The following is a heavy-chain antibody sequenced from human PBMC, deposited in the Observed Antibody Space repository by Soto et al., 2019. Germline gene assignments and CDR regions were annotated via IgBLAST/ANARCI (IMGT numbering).Heavy chain of an antibody. CDR3: ARDPPSYCSGSSCPIFDY. Sequence: GGSLRLSCAASGFTFSTYWMSWVRQAPGKGLEWVANIKQDGSEKYYADSVKGRFTISRDNAKNSLYLQMNSLRAEDTAVYYCARDPPSYCSGSSCPIFDYWGQGTLVTVSS. J-gene: IGHJ4*02. D-gene: IGHD2-15*01. V-gene: IGHV3-7*01. CDR1: GFTFSTYW. CDR2: IKQDGSEK.